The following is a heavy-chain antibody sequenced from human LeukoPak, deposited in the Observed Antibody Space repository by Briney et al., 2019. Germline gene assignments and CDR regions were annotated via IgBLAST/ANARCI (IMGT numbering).Heavy chain of an antibody. CDR2: IWNDGSNK. J-gene: IGHJ4*02. V-gene: IGHV3-33*01. Sequence: GGSLRLSCTASGFTFSIYGMHWVRQAPGKGLEWVAVIWNDGSNKYYADSLKGRFTISRDNSKNTLYLQINSLRAEDTAVYYCARALWPYYFDYWGQGTLVTVSS. CDR3: ARALWPYYFDY. D-gene: IGHD2-21*01. CDR1: GFTFSIYG.